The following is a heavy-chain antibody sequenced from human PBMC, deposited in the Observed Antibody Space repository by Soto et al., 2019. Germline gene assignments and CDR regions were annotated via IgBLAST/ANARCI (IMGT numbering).Heavy chain of an antibody. CDR1: GYSFTGYS. V-gene: IGHV1-2*04. CDR2: INPKNGAT. D-gene: IGHD2-15*01. Sequence: ASVKVSCKASGYSFTGYSMHWVRQAPGQGLEWMGWINPKNGATNYARKFQGWVTMIRDTSISTVYMELRNLKSEDTAVYYCARSDCSGGSCYSYFDYWGQGTLVTVSS. CDR3: ARSDCSGGSCYSYFDY. J-gene: IGHJ4*02.